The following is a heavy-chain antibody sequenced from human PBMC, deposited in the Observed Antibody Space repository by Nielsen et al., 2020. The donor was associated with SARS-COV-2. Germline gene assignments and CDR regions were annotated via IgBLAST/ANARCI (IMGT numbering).Heavy chain of an antibody. CDR1: GFTFDDYA. CDR3: AKLWFGELSSDY. Sequence: SLKISCAVPGFTFDDYAMHWVRQAPGKGLEWVSGISWNSGSIGYADSVKGRFTISRDNAKNSLYLQMNSLRAEDTALYYCAKLWFGELSSDYWGQGTLVTVSS. V-gene: IGHV3-9*01. CDR2: ISWNSGSI. J-gene: IGHJ4*02. D-gene: IGHD3-10*01.